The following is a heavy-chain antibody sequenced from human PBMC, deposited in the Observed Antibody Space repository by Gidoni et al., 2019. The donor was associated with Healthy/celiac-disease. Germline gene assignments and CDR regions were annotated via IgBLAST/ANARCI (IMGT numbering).Heavy chain of an antibody. V-gene: IGHV1-69*01. CDR3: ARGEKWELKYYYGMDV. CDR2: IIPIFGTA. CDR1: GGTVRSYA. D-gene: IGHD1-26*01. Sequence: QVQLVQSGAEVKKPGSSVKVSCKASGGTVRSYAISWVRQAPGQGLEWMGGIIPIFGTANYAQKFQGRVTITADESTSTAYMELSSLRSEDTAVYYCARGEKWELKYYYGMDVWGQGTTVTVSS. J-gene: IGHJ6*02.